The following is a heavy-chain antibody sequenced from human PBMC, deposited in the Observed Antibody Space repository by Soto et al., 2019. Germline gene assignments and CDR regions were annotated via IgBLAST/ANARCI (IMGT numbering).Heavy chain of an antibody. J-gene: IGHJ5*02. Sequence: GGSLRLSCAASGFTFSSYWMSWVRQAPGKGLEWVANIKQDGSEKYYVDSVKGRVTISRDNAKNSLYLQMNSLRAEDTAVYYCARDRRDSSSWYKVYNWFDPWGQGTLVTVSS. V-gene: IGHV3-7*03. CDR2: IKQDGSEK. CDR1: GFTFSSYW. CDR3: ARDRRDSSSWYKVYNWFDP. D-gene: IGHD6-13*01.